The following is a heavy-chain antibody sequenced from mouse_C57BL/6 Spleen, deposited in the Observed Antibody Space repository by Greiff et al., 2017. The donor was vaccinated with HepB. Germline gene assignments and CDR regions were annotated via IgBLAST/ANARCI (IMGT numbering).Heavy chain of an antibody. CDR2: IDPSDSYT. V-gene: IGHV1-59*01. D-gene: IGHD1-1*01. J-gene: IGHJ3*01. CDR3: ARNYYGSSNGGFAY. CDR1: GYTFTSYW. Sequence: QVQLQHPGAELVRPGTSVKLSCKASGYTFTSYWMHWVKQRPGQGLEWIGVIDPSDSYTNYNQKFKGKATLTVDTSSSTAYMQLSSLTSEDSAVYYCARNYYGSSNGGFAYWGQGTLVTVSA.